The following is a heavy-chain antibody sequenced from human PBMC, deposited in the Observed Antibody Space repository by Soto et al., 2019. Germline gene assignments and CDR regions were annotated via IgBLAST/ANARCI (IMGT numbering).Heavy chain of an antibody. D-gene: IGHD3-22*01. J-gene: IGHJ4*02. CDR1: GYTFTGYY. CDR3: ARDTGDSSGYYYFDY. CDR2: INPNSGGT. Sequence: ASVKVSCKASGYTFTGYYMHWVRQAPGQGLEWMGWINPNSGGTNYAQKFQGRVTMTRDTSISTAYMELSRLRSDDTAVYYCARDTGDSSGYYYFDYWGQGTLVTVSS. V-gene: IGHV1-2*02.